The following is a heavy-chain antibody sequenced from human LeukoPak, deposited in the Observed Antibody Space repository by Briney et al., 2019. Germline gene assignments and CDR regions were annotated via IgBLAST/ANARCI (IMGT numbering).Heavy chain of an antibody. D-gene: IGHD2-21*02. V-gene: IGHV5-51*01. J-gene: IGHJ4*02. Sequence: KPGESLKISCEAWGYTFAGYWSGWVRQMPEKGLEWMGIIYSGDSDTRYSPSFQGQVTTSADKSISTAYPQRSSLKASDSAMYYCAKLKGGGDFPPLDYWGQGTLVTVSS. CDR2: IYSGDSDT. CDR3: AKLKGGGDFPPLDY. CDR1: GYTFAGYW.